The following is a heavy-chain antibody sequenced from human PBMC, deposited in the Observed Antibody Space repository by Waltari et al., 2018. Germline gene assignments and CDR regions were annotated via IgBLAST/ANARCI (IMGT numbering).Heavy chain of an antibody. D-gene: IGHD2-15*01. CDR3: ARIYCSGGSCYSVGPYFDY. CDR2: IYYSGST. CDR1: GGSISSSCYY. V-gene: IGHV4-39*07. J-gene: IGHJ4*02. Sequence: QLQLQESGPGLVKPSETLSLTCTVSGGSISSSCYYWGWIRQPPGKGLEWIGSIYYSGSTYYNPSLKSRVTISVDTSKNQFSLKLSSVTAADTAVYYCARIYCSGGSCYSVGPYFDYWGQGTLVTVSS.